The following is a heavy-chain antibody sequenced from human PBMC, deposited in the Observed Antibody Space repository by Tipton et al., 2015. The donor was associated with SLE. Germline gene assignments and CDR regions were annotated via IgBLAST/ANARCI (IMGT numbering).Heavy chain of an antibody. V-gene: IGHV4-34*01. CDR1: GGSFSGYY. J-gene: IGHJ4*02. CDR3: ARGKPYYDFSSGYYSFDY. D-gene: IGHD3-3*01. CDR2: VNHSGST. Sequence: LRLSCAVYGGSFSGYYWSWIRQPPGKGLEWIGEVNHSGSTNYNPSLKSRLTISVDTSKNQFSLKLSSVTAADTAVYYCARGKPYYDFSSGYYSFDYWGQGTRVTVSS.